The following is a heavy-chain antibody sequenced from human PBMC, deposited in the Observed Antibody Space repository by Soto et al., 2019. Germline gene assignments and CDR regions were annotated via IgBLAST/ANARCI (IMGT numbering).Heavy chain of an antibody. CDR3: ARDREYSGFYYGMDV. CDR1: GFTFIRNA. D-gene: IGHD5-12*01. J-gene: IGHJ6*02. Sequence: GGSLRLSCEASGFTFIRNAIHWCRHSPGKGREWVAVISFDGNNQYYTDSVKGRFTISRDNSKNTLDLQMNSLRREDTAVYYCARDREYSGFYYGMDVWGQGTTVTVSS. V-gene: IGHV3-30-3*01. CDR2: ISFDGNNQ.